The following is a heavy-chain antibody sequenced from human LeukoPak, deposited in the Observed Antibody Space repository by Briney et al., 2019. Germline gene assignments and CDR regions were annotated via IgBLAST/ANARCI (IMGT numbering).Heavy chain of an antibody. D-gene: IGHD3-22*01. CDR1: GFTFNNYA. V-gene: IGHV3-23*01. Sequence: GGSLRLTCAASGFTFNNYAMNWVRQAPGKGLEWVSVISGSGGTTYYADSVKGRFTISRDNAKNSLYLQMNSLRAEDTALYYCAKDMSPYYYDSSGYYQSGMDVWGQGTTVTVSS. J-gene: IGHJ6*02. CDR3: AKDMSPYYYDSSGYYQSGMDV. CDR2: ISGSGGTT.